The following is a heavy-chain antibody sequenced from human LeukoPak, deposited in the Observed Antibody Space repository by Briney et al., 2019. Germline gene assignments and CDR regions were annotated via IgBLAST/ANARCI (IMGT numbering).Heavy chain of an antibody. CDR2: IYTSGST. CDR1: GGSISSYY. D-gene: IGHD6-13*01. J-gene: IGHJ4*02. CDR3: ARDGTKYSSSWYYFDY. V-gene: IGHV4-4*07. Sequence: SETLSLTCSVSGGSISSYYWSWIRQPAGKGLEWIGRIYTSGSTNYNPSLNSRVTISVDKSKNQFSLKLSSVTAADTAVYYCARDGTKYSSSWYYFDYWGQGTLVIVFS.